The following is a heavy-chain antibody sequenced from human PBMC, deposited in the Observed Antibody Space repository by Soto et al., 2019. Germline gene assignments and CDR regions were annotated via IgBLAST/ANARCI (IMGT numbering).Heavy chain of an antibody. D-gene: IGHD2-2*01. J-gene: IGHJ5*02. CDR2: IYHSGST. CDR1: GGSISSSNW. V-gene: IGHV4-4*02. CDR3: ARSASSSTWGFDP. Sequence: QVQLQESGPGLVKPSGTLSLTCAVSGGSISSSNWWSWVRQPPGKGLEWIGEIYHSGSTKNNPSLKSRVTISGDTSKNQFSLKLTSVTAADTAVYYCARSASSSTWGFDPWGQGTLVTVSS.